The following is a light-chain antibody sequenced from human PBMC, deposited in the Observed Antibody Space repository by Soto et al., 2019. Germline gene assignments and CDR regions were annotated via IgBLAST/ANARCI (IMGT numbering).Light chain of an antibody. V-gene: IGKV3-20*01. Sequence: EIVMTQSPGTLSLSPGERATLSCRASQSVSSSYLAWYQQKPGQSRRLLIYGASSRATGIPDRFSGSGSGTDFTLTISRLEPEDFAVYYCQQYGSSLWTVGQGTQVDIK. CDR1: QSVSSSY. CDR3: QQYGSSLWT. CDR2: GAS. J-gene: IGKJ1*01.